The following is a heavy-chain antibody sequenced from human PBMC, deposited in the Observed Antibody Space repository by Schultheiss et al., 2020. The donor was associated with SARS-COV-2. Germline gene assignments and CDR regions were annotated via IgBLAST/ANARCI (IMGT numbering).Heavy chain of an antibody. J-gene: IGHJ3*02. CDR3: ASTTISYDFWSGYEDDAFDI. CDR1: GFTFSSYS. V-gene: IGHV3-48*04. D-gene: IGHD3-3*01. CDR2: ISSSGSTI. Sequence: GGSLRLSCSASGFTFSSYSMNWVRQAPGKGLEWVSYISSSGSTIYYADSVKGRFTISRDNAKNSLYLQMNSLRAEDTAVYYCASTTISYDFWSGYEDDAFDIWGQGTMVTVSS.